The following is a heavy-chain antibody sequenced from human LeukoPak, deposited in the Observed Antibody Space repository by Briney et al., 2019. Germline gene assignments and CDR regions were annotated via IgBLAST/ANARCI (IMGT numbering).Heavy chain of an antibody. J-gene: IGHJ4*02. CDR2: IGGSGTRT. CDR3: AEDSGWILFDD. V-gene: IGHV3-23*01. CDR1: GFTFTTYG. Sequence: PGGTLRLSCSASGFTFTTYGMNWVRQAPGKGLEWVSGIGGSGTRTYYADSVKGRFTISRDNSKNTLYLQMNSLRDEDTAVYYCAEDSGWILFDDWGQGTLVTVSS. D-gene: IGHD2-2*03.